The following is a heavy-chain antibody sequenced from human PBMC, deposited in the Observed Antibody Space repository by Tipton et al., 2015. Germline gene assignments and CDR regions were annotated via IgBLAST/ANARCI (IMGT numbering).Heavy chain of an antibody. CDR2: ISGSGSTI. J-gene: IGHJ6*02. V-gene: IGHV3-11*01. CDR3: VKDRGGMAAAAYGMDV. D-gene: IGHD6-13*01. Sequence: GSLRLSCAASGFTFSDYYMSWIRQAPGKGLEWLSYISGSGSTIYYADSVEGRFTISRDNAKNTLYLQMNSLRAEDTALYYCVKDRGGMAAAAYGMDVWGQGTTVIVSS. CDR1: GFTFSDYY.